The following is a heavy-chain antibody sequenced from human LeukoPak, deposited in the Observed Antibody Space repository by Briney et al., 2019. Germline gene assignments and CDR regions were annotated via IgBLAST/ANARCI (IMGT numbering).Heavy chain of an antibody. J-gene: IGHJ4*02. CDR3: AKGGMGYMTTVAPFDY. Sequence: RTGGSLRLSCAASGFTFSNYAMSWVRQAPGKGLEWVSGISGSGAYTYYADSVKGRFTISRDNSKSTLYLQMNSLRAEDTAVYYCAKGGMGYMTTVAPFDYWGQGTLVTVSS. CDR1: GFTFSNYA. CDR2: ISGSGAYT. V-gene: IGHV3-23*01. D-gene: IGHD4-23*01.